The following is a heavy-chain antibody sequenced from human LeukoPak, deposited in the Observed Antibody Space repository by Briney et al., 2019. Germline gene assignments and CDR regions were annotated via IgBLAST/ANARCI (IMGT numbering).Heavy chain of an antibody. J-gene: IGHJ4*02. CDR3: TRAVGLGPGAHFDQ. D-gene: IGHD1-26*01. Sequence: GGSPRLSCAASGFSFSRYYMSWVRQTPGKALEWISYIPTSGISVQYADSVRGRFTASRDDAKNSLHLQMDSLRVEDTAVYYCTRAVGLGPGAHFDQWGQGALVIVPS. V-gene: IGHV3-11*01. CDR1: GFSFSRYY. CDR2: IPTSGISV.